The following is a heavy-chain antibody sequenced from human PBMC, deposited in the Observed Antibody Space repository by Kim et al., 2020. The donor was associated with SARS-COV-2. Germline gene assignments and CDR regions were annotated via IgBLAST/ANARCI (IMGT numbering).Heavy chain of an antibody. CDR3: ARGQSITRTFVI. Sequence: SQTLSLTCAISGDSVSSNSGTWDWVRQSPSRGLEWLGRTYYRSKWSNDYAVSVKSRITISPDTSKNQFSLQLNSVTPEDTAVYYCARGQSITRTFVIWGQGTMVTVSS. J-gene: IGHJ3*02. CDR2: TYYRSKWSN. V-gene: IGHV6-1*01. CDR1: GDSVSSNSGT. D-gene: IGHD2-21*01.